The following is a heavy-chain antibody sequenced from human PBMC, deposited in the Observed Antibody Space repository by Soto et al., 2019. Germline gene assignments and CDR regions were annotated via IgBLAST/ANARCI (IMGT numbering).Heavy chain of an antibody. CDR3: ARCRRGSGSYSGGMDV. CDR1: GYTFTSYG. CDR2: ISAYNGNT. D-gene: IGHD3-10*01. V-gene: IGHV1-18*04. Sequence: GASVKVSCKASGYTFTSYGISWVRQAPGQGLEWMGWISAYNGNTNYAQKLQGRVTITADESTSTAYMELSSLRSEDTAVYYCARCRRGSGSYSGGMDVWGQGTTVTVSS. J-gene: IGHJ6*02.